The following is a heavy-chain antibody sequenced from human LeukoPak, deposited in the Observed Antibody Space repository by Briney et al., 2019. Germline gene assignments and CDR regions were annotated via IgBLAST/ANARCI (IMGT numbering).Heavy chain of an antibody. Sequence: PGGSLRLSCAASGFTFSSYSMNWVRQAPGKGLEWVSYISSSSSTIYYADSVKGRFTISRDNAKNSLYLQMNSLRAEDTAVYYCARDAYYRTNGVCYTWDYWGQGTLVTVSS. CDR3: ARDAYYRTNGVCYTWDY. CDR2: ISSSSSTI. J-gene: IGHJ4*02. D-gene: IGHD2-8*01. V-gene: IGHV3-48*01. CDR1: GFTFSSYS.